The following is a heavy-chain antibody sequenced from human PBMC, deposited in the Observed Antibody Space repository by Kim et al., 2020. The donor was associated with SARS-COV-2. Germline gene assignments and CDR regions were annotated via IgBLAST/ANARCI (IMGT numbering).Heavy chain of an antibody. V-gene: IGHV5-51*01. D-gene: IGHD6-13*01. CDR2: IYPGDSDT. J-gene: IGHJ3*02. CDR1: GYSFTSYW. CDR3: ASTAKQQLVLSDAFDI. Sequence: GESLKISCKGSGYSFTSYWIGWVRQMPGKGLEWMGIIYPGDSDTRYSPSFQGQVTISADKSISTAYLQWSSLKASDTAMYYCASTAKQQLVLSDAFDIWGQGTMVTVSS.